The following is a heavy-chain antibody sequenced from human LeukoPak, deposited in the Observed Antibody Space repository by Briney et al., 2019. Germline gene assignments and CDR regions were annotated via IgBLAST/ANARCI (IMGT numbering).Heavy chain of an antibody. Sequence: GASVKVSCKASGYTFTGYYMHWVRQAPGRGLEWMGWINPNSGGTNYAQKFQGRVTMTRDTSISTAYMELSRLRSDGTAVYYCARGARGDIVVVPAALGFDPWGQGTLVTVPS. CDR3: ARGARGDIVVVPAALGFDP. CDR2: INPNSGGT. V-gene: IGHV1-2*02. J-gene: IGHJ5*02. CDR1: GYTFTGYY. D-gene: IGHD2-2*01.